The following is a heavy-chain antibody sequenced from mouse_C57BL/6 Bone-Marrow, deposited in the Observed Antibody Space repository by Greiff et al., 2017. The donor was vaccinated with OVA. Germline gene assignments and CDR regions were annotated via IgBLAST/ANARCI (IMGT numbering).Heavy chain of an antibody. D-gene: IGHD2-4*01. CDR3: AREVYDYDGRGAMDY. J-gene: IGHJ4*01. CDR2: ISDGGSYT. V-gene: IGHV5-4*01. CDR1: GFTFSSYA. Sequence: EVKLVESGGGLVKPGGSLKLSCAASGFTFSSYAMSWVRQTPEKRLEWVATISDGGSYTYYPDNVQGRFTISRDNAKNNLYLQMSHLKSEDTAMYYCAREVYDYDGRGAMDYWGQGTSVTVSS.